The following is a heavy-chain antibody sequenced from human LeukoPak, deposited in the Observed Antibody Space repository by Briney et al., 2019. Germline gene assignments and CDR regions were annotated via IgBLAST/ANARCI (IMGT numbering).Heavy chain of an antibody. D-gene: IGHD2-15*01. CDR3: AKDGGSDPDSFDI. J-gene: IGHJ3*02. CDR2: IRYDGSNK. Sequence: HPGGSLRLSCAASGFTFNTYVMHWVRQAPGKGLEWLAFIRYDGSNKNYADSVKGRFTISRDNTKNSLYLQMNSLRAEDTAVYYCAKDGGSDPDSFDIWGQGTMVTVSS. CDR1: GFTFNTYV. V-gene: IGHV3-30*02.